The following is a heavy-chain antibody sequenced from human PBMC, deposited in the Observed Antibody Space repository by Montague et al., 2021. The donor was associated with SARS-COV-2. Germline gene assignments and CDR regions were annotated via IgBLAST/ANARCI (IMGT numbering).Heavy chain of an antibody. V-gene: IGHV4-59*01. CDR2: IYYSGST. D-gene: IGHD2-8*02. Sequence: SETLSLTCTVSGGSISSYYWSWIRQPPGKGLEWIGYIYYSGSTNYNPSLKSRVTISVDTSKNQFPLKLSSVTAADTAVYYCARDLVAGGMDVWGQGTTVTVSS. CDR3: ARDLVAGGMDV. CDR1: GGSISSYY. J-gene: IGHJ6*02.